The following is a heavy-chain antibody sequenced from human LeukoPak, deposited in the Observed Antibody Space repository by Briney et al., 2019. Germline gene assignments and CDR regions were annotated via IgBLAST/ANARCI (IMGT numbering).Heavy chain of an antibody. CDR3: ARGSNQSSGSLEY. CDR1: GYTFTGYY. Sequence: ASVKVSCKASGYTFTGYYMHWVRQAPGQGLEWMGWINPNSGGTNYAQKFQGWVTMTRDTSISTAYMELSRLRSDDTAVYYCARGSNQSSGSLEYWGQGTLVTVSS. V-gene: IGHV1-2*04. J-gene: IGHJ4*02. D-gene: IGHD1-26*01. CDR2: INPNSGGT.